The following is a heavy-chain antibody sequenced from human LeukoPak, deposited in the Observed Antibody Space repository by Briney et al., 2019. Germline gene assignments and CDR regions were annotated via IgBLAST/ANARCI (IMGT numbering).Heavy chain of an antibody. V-gene: IGHV3-30*18. J-gene: IGHJ4*02. Sequence: GGSLRLSCAASGFTFSSYGIHWVRQAPGKGLEWVAIISYDGSNKYYADSVKGRFTISRDNSKNTLYLQMNSLRAEDTAMYYCAKDAIVVSYFDYWGQGTLVTVSS. CDR1: GFTFSSYG. CDR3: AKDAIVVSYFDY. CDR2: ISYDGSNK. D-gene: IGHD3-22*01.